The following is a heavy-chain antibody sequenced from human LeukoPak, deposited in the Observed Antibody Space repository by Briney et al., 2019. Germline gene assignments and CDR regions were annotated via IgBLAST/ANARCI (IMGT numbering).Heavy chain of an antibody. Sequence: PGGSLRLSCAASGFTVSSNYMSWVRQAPGKGLEWVSVIYSGGSKKYEDSVMGSFTISRFNSKNTLYLQMNSLRAEDSALYYCARVLRITMVFDYWGQGTLVTVSS. CDR1: GFTVSSNY. CDR2: IYSGGSK. CDR3: ARVLRITMVFDY. J-gene: IGHJ4*02. V-gene: IGHV3-66*01. D-gene: IGHD3-10*01.